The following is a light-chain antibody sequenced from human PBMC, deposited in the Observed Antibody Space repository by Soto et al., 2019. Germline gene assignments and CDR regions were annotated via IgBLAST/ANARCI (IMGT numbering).Light chain of an antibody. CDR1: QSLLHSNGYKY. CDR3: MQALRTPYT. V-gene: IGKV2-28*01. Sequence: DTVMTQSPFSLPVTPGEPASISCRSSQSLLHSNGYKYLDWYLQKPGQSPQLLLYMSSNRASGVPGRFSGSGSGTDFTLKISRVEAEDVGVYYDMQALRTPYTFGQGTRLEIK. CDR2: MSS. J-gene: IGKJ5*01.